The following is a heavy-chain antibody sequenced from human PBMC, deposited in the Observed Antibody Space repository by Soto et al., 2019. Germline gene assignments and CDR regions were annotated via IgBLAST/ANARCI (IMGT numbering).Heavy chain of an antibody. CDR1: GFTFSSYD. J-gene: IGHJ6*02. CDR3: ARSPPPYGDRLYYYYYGMDV. V-gene: IGHV3-13*01. CDR2: IGTAGDT. D-gene: IGHD4-17*01. Sequence: PGGSLRLSCAASGFTFSSYDMHWVRQATGKGLEWVSAIGTAGDTYYPGSVKGRFTISRENAKNSLYLQMNSLRAEDTAVYYCARSPPPYGDRLYYYYYGMDVWGQGTTVTVSS.